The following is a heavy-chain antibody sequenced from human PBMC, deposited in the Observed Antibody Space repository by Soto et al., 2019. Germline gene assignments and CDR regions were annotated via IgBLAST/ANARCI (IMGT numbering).Heavy chain of an antibody. D-gene: IGHD3-16*01. CDR2: DYSDST. Sequence: QEQLQESGPGLEKPSETISLTCTGYGGSVSSHHWTWIRQPPGKELECIGDYSDSTSYSPSLKSRVTISADTSKNQFSLKLSSVTAADTAVYYCATYRRGEGGRGYWGQGTLVTVSS. J-gene: IGHJ4*02. CDR1: GGSVSSHH. CDR3: ATYRRGEGGRGY. V-gene: IGHV4-59*02.